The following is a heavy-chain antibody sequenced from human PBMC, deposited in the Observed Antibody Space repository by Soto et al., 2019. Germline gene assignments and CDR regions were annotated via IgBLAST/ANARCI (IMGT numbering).Heavy chain of an antibody. D-gene: IGHD6-19*01. J-gene: IGHJ6*02. CDR3: ARDGGIAVAGEYYYYYYGMDV. V-gene: IGHV3-53*01. Sequence: PGGSLRLSCAASGFTVSSNYMSWVRQAPGKGLEWVSVSYSGGSTYYADSVKGRFTISRDNSKNTLYLQMNSPRAEDTAVYYCARDGGIAVAGEYYYYYYGMDVWGQGTTVTVSS. CDR1: GFTVSSNY. CDR2: SYSGGST.